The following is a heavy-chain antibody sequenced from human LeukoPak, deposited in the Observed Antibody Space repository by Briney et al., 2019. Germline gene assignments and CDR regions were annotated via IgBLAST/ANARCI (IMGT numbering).Heavy chain of an antibody. V-gene: IGHV4-34*01. CDR3: ARGSTDYYDSSGYYQPLDY. Sequence: SETLSLTCAVYGGSFSGYYWSWVRQPPGKGLEGIGEINHSGSTNYNPSLKSRVTISVDTSKNQFSLKLSSVTAADTAVYYCARGSTDYYDSSGYYQPLDYWGQGTLVTVSS. CDR1: GGSFSGYY. CDR2: INHSGST. D-gene: IGHD3-22*01. J-gene: IGHJ4*02.